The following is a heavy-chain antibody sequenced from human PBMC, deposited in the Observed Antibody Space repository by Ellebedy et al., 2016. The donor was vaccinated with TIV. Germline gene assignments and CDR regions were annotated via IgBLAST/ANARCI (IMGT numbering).Heavy chain of an antibody. CDR1: GYIFTDHW. J-gene: IGHJ4*02. D-gene: IGHD3-10*01. CDR2: FDPDDSYR. V-gene: IGHV5-10-1*01. Sequence: GESLKISCKTSGYIFTDHWISWVRQVPGKGLEWKGRFDPDDSYRNYRPSFQDHVTFSADKSTSTAYLHWNSLRASDTAIYYCARNIGKEFGSGSYFNFWGQGTLVTVSS. CDR3: ARNIGKEFGSGSYFNF.